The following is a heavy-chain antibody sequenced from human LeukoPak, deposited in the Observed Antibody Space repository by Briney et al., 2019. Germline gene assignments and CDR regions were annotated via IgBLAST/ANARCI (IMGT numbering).Heavy chain of an antibody. J-gene: IGHJ4*02. CDR2: IYYSGST. V-gene: IGHV4-39*07. CDR1: GGSISSSSYY. D-gene: IGHD1-1*01. Sequence: SETLSHTCTVSGGSISSSSYYWGWIRQPPGKGLEWIGSIYYSGSTYYNPSLKSRVTISVDTSKNQFSLKLSSVTAADTAVYYCARTTRTNYFDYWGQGTLVTVSS. CDR3: ARTTRTNYFDY.